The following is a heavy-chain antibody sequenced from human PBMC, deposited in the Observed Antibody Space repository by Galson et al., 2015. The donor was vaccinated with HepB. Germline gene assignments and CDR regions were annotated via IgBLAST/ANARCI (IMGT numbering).Heavy chain of an antibody. CDR1: GFTFSGHG. V-gene: IGHV3-48*01. D-gene: IGHD2-15*01. CDR3: ARRYCSGFNCYFDS. CDR2: ISSGSTPI. J-gene: IGHJ4*02. Sequence: SLRLSCAASGFTFSGHGMNWVRQAPGKGLEWVSYISSGSTPIYYADPVKGRFTISRDNAKNSLYLLMNSLRAEDTAVYYCARRYCSGFNCYFDSWGQGTLVTVSS.